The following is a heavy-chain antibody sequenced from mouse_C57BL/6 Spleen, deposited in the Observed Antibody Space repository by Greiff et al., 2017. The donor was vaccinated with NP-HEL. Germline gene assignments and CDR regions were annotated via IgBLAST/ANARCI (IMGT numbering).Heavy chain of an antibody. D-gene: IGHD1-1*01. J-gene: IGHJ4*01. CDR2: INPGSGGT. V-gene: IGHV1-54*01. CDR3: ARKGYYGSSLYYYAMDY. CDR1: GYAFTNYL. Sequence: VQLQQSGAELVRPGTSVKVSCKASGYAFTNYLIEWVKQRPGQGLEWIGVINPGSGGTNYNEKFKGKATLTADKSSSTSYIQLSRLTSEDSAVYFCARKGYYGSSLYYYAMDYWGQGTSVTVSS.